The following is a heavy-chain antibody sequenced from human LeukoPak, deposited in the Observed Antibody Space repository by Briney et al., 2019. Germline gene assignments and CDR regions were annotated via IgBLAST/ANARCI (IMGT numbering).Heavy chain of an antibody. CDR1: GFTFSSYA. V-gene: IGHV3-23*01. Sequence: PGGSLRLSCAASGFTFSSYAMNWVRQAPGKGLEWVSGISGSGDSTYYADSVKGRFTISRDNSKNTLSLQMNSLRADDTALYYCARDLSSGGASPKYWGQGTLVTVSS. CDR3: ARDLSSGGASPKY. CDR2: ISGSGDST. D-gene: IGHD1-26*01. J-gene: IGHJ4*02.